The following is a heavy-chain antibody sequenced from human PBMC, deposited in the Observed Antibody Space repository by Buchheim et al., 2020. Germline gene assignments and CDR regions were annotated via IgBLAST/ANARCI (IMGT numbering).Heavy chain of an antibody. Sequence: EVQLVESGGGLVKPGGSLRLSCAASGFTFSSYSMNWVRQAPGKGLEWVSSISSSSSYIYYADSVKGRFTISRDNAKNSLYLQMNSLRAEDTAVYYCARVRDCSSARCYRDNYYYGMDVWGQGTT. CDR3: ARVRDCSSARCYRDNYYYGMDV. CDR1: GFTFSSYS. CDR2: ISSSSSYI. D-gene: IGHD2-2*02. V-gene: IGHV3-21*01. J-gene: IGHJ6*02.